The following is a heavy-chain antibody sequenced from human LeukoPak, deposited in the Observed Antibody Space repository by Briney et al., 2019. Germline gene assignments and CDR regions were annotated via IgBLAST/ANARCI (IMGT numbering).Heavy chain of an antibody. CDR2: IIPIFGTA. D-gene: IGHD3-3*01. J-gene: IGHJ3*02. Sequence: GSSVKVSCKASGGTFSSYAISWVRQAPGQGLEWMGGIIPIFGTANYAQKFQGRVTITTDESTSTAYMELSSLRSEDTAVYYCARAVEYLIWSGSDAFDIWGQGTMVTVSS. CDR3: ARAVEYLIWSGSDAFDI. CDR1: GGTFSSYA. V-gene: IGHV1-69*05.